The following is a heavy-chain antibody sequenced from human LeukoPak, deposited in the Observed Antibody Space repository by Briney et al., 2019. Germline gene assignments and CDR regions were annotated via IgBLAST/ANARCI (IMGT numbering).Heavy chain of an antibody. CDR3: AGNGRAVAGTGYFQH. CDR1: GGTFSSYA. Sequence: SVKVSCKASGGTFSSYAISWVRQAPGQGLEWMGGIIPIFGTANYAQKFQGRVTITADESTSTAYMELSSLRSEDTAVYYCAGNGRAVAGTGYFQHWGQGTLVTVSS. CDR2: IIPIFGTA. J-gene: IGHJ1*01. D-gene: IGHD6-19*01. V-gene: IGHV1-69*13.